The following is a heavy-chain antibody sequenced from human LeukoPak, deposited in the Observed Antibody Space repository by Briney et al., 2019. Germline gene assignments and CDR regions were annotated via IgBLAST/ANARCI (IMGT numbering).Heavy chain of an antibody. J-gene: IGHJ6*03. Sequence: PSETLSLTCTVSGGSISSYYWSWIRQPPGKGLEWIGYIYYSGSTNYNPSLKSRVTISVDTSKNQFSLKLSSVTAADTAVYYCARSIVGATVDYYYYYMDVWGKGTTVTVSS. CDR1: GGSISSYY. V-gene: IGHV4-59*01. CDR3: ARSIVGATVDYYYYYMDV. CDR2: IYYSGST. D-gene: IGHD1-26*01.